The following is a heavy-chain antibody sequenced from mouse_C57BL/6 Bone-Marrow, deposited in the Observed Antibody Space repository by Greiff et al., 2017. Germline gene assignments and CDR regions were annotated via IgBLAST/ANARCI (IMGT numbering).Heavy chain of an antibody. CDR2: IDPSDSYT. CDR1: GYTFTSYW. Sequence: VQLQQPGAELVMPGASVKLSCKASGYTFTSYWMHWVKQRPGQGLEWIGEIDPSDSYTNYNQKFKGKSTLTVDKSSSTAYMQLSSLTSEDSAVYYCARERNDGYYGGIDDWGQGTTGTVSS. CDR3: ARERNDGYYGGIDD. V-gene: IGHV1-69*01. J-gene: IGHJ4*01. D-gene: IGHD2-3*01.